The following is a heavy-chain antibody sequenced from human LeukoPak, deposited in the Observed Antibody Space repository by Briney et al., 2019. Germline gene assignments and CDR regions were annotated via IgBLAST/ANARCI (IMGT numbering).Heavy chain of an antibody. Sequence: PGGSLRLSCAASGFTFSSYWMTWVRQAPAKGPEWVANIKHNGDELNYVDSVEDRFTSSRDNAKNSLYLHMTSLRAEDTAVYYCARELRTFDSWGQGTLVTVSS. CDR3: ARELRTFDS. V-gene: IGHV3-7*01. J-gene: IGHJ4*02. D-gene: IGHD3-16*01. CDR1: GFTFSSYW. CDR2: IKHNGDEL.